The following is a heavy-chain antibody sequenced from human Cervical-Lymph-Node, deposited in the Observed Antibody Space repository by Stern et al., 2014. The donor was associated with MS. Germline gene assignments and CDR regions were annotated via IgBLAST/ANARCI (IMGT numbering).Heavy chain of an antibody. D-gene: IGHD4/OR15-4a*01. J-gene: IGHJ3*01. CDR3: AKGEGDYGEAYAFDL. CDR1: GGILHSYA. CDR2: IIPIIGVP. Sequence: VQLVESGAEVRKPGSSVRVSCTPSGGILHSYAFSWVRQAPGLGLQRMGRIIPIIGVPNYAPKFQARLTTIANRSTTASYMVLSSLTSEDTAIYYCAKGEGDYGEAYAFDLWGPGTLVSVSS. V-gene: IGHV1-69*09.